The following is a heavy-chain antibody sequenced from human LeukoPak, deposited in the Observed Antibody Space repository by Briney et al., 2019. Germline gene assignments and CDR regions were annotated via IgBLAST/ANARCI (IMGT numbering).Heavy chain of an antibody. D-gene: IGHD6-6*01. Sequence: GESLRLSCAASGFTFSSYWMSWVRQAPGKGLEWVANIKQDGSEKYYVDSVKGRFTISRDNAKNTLYLQMNSLRAEDTAVYYCAKRREQLVPYYYYMDVWGKGTTVTVSS. CDR2: IKQDGSEK. CDR1: GFTFSSYW. V-gene: IGHV3-7*01. CDR3: AKRREQLVPYYYYMDV. J-gene: IGHJ6*03.